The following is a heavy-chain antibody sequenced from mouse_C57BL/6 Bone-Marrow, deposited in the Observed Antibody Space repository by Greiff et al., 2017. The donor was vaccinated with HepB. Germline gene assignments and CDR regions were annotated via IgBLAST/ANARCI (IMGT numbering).Heavy chain of an antibody. J-gene: IGHJ2*01. CDR1: GYSFTDYN. V-gene: IGHV1-39*01. D-gene: IGHD1-1*01. Sequence: EVQLQQSGPELVKPGASVKISCKASGYSFTDYNMNWVKQSNGKSLEWIGVINPNYGTTSYNQKFKGKATLTVDQSSSTAYMQLNSLTSEGSAVYYCARVVVAPRWYYFDYWGQGTTLTVSS. CDR3: ARVVVAPRWYYFDY. CDR2: INPNYGTT.